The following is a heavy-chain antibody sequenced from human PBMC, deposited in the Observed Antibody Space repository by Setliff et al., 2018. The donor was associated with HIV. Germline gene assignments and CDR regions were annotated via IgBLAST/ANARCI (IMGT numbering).Heavy chain of an antibody. CDR1: GFTFRDYH. V-gene: IGHV3-11*01. D-gene: IGHD6-19*01. CDR3: TREQWSPLMAYDI. J-gene: IGHJ3*02. Sequence: GGSLRLSCAASGFTFRDYHMNWIRQVPGKGLEWVSFILNSGTSIYYADSVKGRFTIPRDNPKNSLYLQINSLRVEDTAIYYCTREQWSPLMAYDIWGQGTMVTVSS. CDR2: ILNSGTSI.